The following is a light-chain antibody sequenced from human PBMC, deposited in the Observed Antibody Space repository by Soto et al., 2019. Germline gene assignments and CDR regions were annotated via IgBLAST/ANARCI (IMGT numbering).Light chain of an antibody. V-gene: IGLV2-23*02. Sequence: QSALTQPASVSGNPGQSITISCTGTNSDVGKYDFVSWYQHYPDKAPKFIIYEVNKRPSGVSLRFSGSKSGSTASLTISGLQAEDEAHYFCCSYTSSETVVFGGGTKLTVL. CDR1: NSDVGKYDF. CDR2: EVN. J-gene: IGLJ2*01. CDR3: CSYTSSETVV.